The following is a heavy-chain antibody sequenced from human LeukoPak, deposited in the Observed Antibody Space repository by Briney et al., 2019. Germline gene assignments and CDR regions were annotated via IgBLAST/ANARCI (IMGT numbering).Heavy chain of an antibody. CDR3: VRDLIIVDTPGDDFDF. CDR1: GFTFSDYY. J-gene: IGHJ4*02. D-gene: IGHD3-22*01. V-gene: IGHV3-11*04. CDR2: ISSSGSTI. Sequence: GGSLRLSCAASGFTFSDYYMSWIRQAPGKGLEWVSYISSSGSTIYYADSVKGRFTISRDNAKNSLYLQMNSLRAEDTAVYYCVRDLIIVDTPGDDFDFWGQGTLVPVSS.